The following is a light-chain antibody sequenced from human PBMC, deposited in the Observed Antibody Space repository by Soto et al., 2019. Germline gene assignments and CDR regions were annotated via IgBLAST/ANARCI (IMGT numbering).Light chain of an antibody. CDR3: QHYQVGQPIA. V-gene: IGKV3-20*01. J-gene: IGKJ5*01. Sequence: EIVLTQSPGTLSLSPGKRATLSCRASQSVGTRLAWYQHKTGQAPSRLMSGASSRATGIPDRFSGSGSETDFTLTISRLEPEDFALYYCQHYQVGQPIAFGRGTRLEI. CDR1: QSVGTR. CDR2: GAS.